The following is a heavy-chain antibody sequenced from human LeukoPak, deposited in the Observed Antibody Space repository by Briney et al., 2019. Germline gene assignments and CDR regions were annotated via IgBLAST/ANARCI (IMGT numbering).Heavy chain of an antibody. CDR2: IYYSGST. CDR3: ARSGDYYGSGRYYYYYMDV. V-gene: IGHV4-39*01. Sequence: PSETLSLTCTVSGGSISSSSYYWGWIRQPPGKGLEWIGSIYYSGSTYYNPSLKSRVTISVDTSKNQFSLKLSPVTAADTAVYYCARSGDYYGSGRYYYYYMDVWGKGTTVTISS. CDR1: GGSISSSSYY. J-gene: IGHJ6*03. D-gene: IGHD3-10*01.